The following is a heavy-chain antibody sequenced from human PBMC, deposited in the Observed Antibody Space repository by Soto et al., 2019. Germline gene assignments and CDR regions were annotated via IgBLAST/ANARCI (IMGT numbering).Heavy chain of an antibody. V-gene: IGHV5-51*01. J-gene: IGHJ6*02. CDR2: IYPGDSDT. CDR1: GYSFTNYL. Sequence: GESLKISCKGSGYSFTNYLISWVRQMPVKGLEWMGIIYPGDSDTKYSPSFQGQVTISADKSISTAYLHWSSLKASDTAMYYCARYQGVDVSGQGTSVTVYS. D-gene: IGHD2-2*01. CDR3: ARYQGVDV.